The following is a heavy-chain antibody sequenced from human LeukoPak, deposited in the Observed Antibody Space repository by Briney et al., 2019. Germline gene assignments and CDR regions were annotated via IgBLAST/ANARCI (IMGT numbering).Heavy chain of an antibody. CDR3: TRVMTIDYYDTSGYYY. D-gene: IGHD3-22*01. J-gene: IGHJ4*02. CDR1: GFTFSRYW. Sequence: PGGSLRLSCAASGFTFSRYWMHWDRQAPGKGLVWVSRINSDGSSTNYADAVKGRFTVSRDNAKNTLYLQMNSLRAEDTALYYCTRVMTIDYYDTSGYYYWGQGTLVTVSS. V-gene: IGHV3-74*01. CDR2: INSDGSST.